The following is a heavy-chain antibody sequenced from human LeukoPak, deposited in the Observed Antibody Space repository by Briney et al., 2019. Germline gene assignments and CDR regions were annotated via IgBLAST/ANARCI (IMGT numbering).Heavy chain of an antibody. J-gene: IGHJ3*02. CDR1: GFTFSNNW. Sequence: GGSLTLSCAASGFTFSNNWMTWVRQAPGKGLEWVASVKKDESEKYYVDSVKGRFTISRDNAKNSLYLQMNSLRAQDTAVYYCARGLAVRRGAFDIWGQGTMVTVSS. CDR3: ARGLAVRRGAFDI. CDR2: VKKDESEK. V-gene: IGHV3-7*01. D-gene: IGHD6-6*01.